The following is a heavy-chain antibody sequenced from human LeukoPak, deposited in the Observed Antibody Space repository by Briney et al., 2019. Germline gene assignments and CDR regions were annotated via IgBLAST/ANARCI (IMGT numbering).Heavy chain of an antibody. D-gene: IGHD2-15*01. Sequence: SETLSLTCTVSDDPISNDYWSWIRQPPGKGLEWIGYIFYSGSTNYNPSLKGRLTISLDTSKKQLSLKLSSVTAADTAVYYFAKPKKGVVVFFDYWGQGILVTVSS. V-gene: IGHV4-59*03. CDR3: AKPKKGVVVFFDY. CDR2: IFYSGST. CDR1: DDPISNDY. J-gene: IGHJ4*02.